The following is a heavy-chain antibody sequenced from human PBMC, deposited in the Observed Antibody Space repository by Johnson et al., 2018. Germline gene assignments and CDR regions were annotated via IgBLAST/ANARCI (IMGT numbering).Heavy chain of an antibody. CDR2: IWYVGSKE. CDR3: ARDPWQNGRMDV. CDR1: GFTFSSYG. Sequence: QVQLVQSGGGVVQXGRSLRLXCAASGFTFSSYGMHWVRQAPGKGLEWVAVIWYVGSKEYYGDSVKGRFTISRDNSKNTLYLQMNSLRVEDTAVYHGARDPWQNGRMDVWGQGTTVTVSS. V-gene: IGHV3-33*01. J-gene: IGHJ6*02. D-gene: IGHD2-8*01.